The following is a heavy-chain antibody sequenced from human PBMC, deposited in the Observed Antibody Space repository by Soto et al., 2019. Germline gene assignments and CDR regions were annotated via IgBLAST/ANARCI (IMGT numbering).Heavy chain of an antibody. J-gene: IGHJ6*02. V-gene: IGHV4-31*03. D-gene: IGHD4-17*01. CDR3: ARVDYGDVYYYYGMDV. Sequence: PSETLSLTCTVSGGSISSGGYYWSWIRQHPGKGLEWIGYIYYSGSTYYNPSLKSRVTISVDTSKNQFSLKLGSVTAADTAVYYCARVDYGDVYYYYGMDVWGQGTTVTVSS. CDR1: GGSISSGGYY. CDR2: IYYSGST.